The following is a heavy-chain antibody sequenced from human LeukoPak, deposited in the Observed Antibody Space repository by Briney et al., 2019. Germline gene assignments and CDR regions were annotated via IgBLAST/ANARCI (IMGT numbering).Heavy chain of an antibody. CDR3: ARVSYDFWSGYPLYYFDY. J-gene: IGHJ4*02. D-gene: IGHD3-3*01. V-gene: IGHV3-11*04. Sequence: PGGSLRLSCAASGFTFSDYYMSWIRQAPGKGLEWVSYISSSGSTIYYADSVKGRFTISRDNAKSSLYLQMNSLRAEDTAVYYCARVSYDFWSGYPLYYFDYWGQGTLVTVSS. CDR2: ISSSGSTI. CDR1: GFTFSDYY.